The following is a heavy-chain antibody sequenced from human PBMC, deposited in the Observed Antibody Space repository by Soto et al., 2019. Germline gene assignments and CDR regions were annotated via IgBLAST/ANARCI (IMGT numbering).Heavy chain of an antibody. D-gene: IGHD3-10*01. V-gene: IGHV3-30-3*01. CDR3: ARSSSRWVRGADV. CDR1: GFTFKNYA. CDR2: VSDDGSNK. Sequence: QVQMVESGGGVVQPGRSLRLSCAASGFTFKNYAMHWVRQAPGKGLEWVAVVSDDGSNKYYAGSVKGRFTISRDKSKNTVFLQMNSLRAEDTAVYYCARSSSRWVRGADVWGQGTTVIVSS. J-gene: IGHJ6*02.